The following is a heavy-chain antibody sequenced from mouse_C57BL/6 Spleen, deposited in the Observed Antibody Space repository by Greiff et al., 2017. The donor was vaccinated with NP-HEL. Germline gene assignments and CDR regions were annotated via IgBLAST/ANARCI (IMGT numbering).Heavy chain of an antibody. J-gene: IGHJ3*01. CDR1: GFTFCSYG. Sequence: EVQLVESGGDLVKPGGSLKLSCAASGFTFCSYGMSWVRQTPDKRLEWVATISSGGSYTYYPDSVKGRFTISRDNAKNTLYLQMSSLKSEDTAMYYCARHLDGYYVGWFAYWGQGTLVTVSA. CDR2: ISSGGSYT. CDR3: ARHLDGYYVGWFAY. D-gene: IGHD2-3*01. V-gene: IGHV5-6*01.